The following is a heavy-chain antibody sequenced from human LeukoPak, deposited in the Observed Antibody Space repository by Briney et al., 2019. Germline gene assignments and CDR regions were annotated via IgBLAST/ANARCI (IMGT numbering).Heavy chain of an antibody. J-gene: IGHJ3*02. CDR1: GFTFSTCG. CDR2: IDSSASVI. Sequence: GGSLRLSCAASGFTFSTCGMSWVRQAPGKGLEWVAYIDSSASVIKYADSLQGRFTVSRDNAKKSLYLQLNSLRAEDTAIYYCAREITDTPDAFDIWGQGTRVTVSS. D-gene: IGHD3-10*01. CDR3: AREITDTPDAFDI. V-gene: IGHV3-48*03.